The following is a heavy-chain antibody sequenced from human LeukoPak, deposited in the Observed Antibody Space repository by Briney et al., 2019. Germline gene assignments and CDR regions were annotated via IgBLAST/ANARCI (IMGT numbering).Heavy chain of an antibody. Sequence: SETLSLTCAVYGGSFSGYYWSWIRQPPGKGLEWIGEINHSGSTNYNPSLKSRVTISVDTSKNQFSLKLSSVTAADTAVYYCARGIAVAGTMGIDYWGQGTLVTVSS. J-gene: IGHJ4*02. V-gene: IGHV4-34*01. CDR1: GGSFSGYY. CDR2: INHSGST. CDR3: ARGIAVAGTMGIDY. D-gene: IGHD6-19*01.